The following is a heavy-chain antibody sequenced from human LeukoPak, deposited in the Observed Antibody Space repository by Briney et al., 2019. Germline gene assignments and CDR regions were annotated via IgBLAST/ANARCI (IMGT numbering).Heavy chain of an antibody. Sequence: SETLSLTCTVSGGSISSSSYYWGWIRQPPGKGLEWIGSIYYSGSTYYNPSPKSRVTISVDTSKNQFSLKLSSVTAADTAAYYCARLGYYDSSGYYCFDYWGQGTLVTVSS. J-gene: IGHJ4*02. CDR3: ARLGYYDSSGYYCFDY. CDR1: GGSISSSSYY. D-gene: IGHD3-22*01. V-gene: IGHV4-39*01. CDR2: IYYSGST.